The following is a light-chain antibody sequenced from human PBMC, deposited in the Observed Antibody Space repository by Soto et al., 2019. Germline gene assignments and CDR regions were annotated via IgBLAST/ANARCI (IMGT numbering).Light chain of an antibody. Sequence: IVMTQSAATPSASPGARATLSCRASQSISSNLAWYQQNPGQAPRPLIYGVSSRATGVPARFSGSGSGTEVTLTINSLLSEDFVVYYCQQYNRWPRAFAQGTKVDIK. J-gene: IGKJ1*01. CDR1: QSISSN. V-gene: IGKV3-15*01. CDR2: GVS. CDR3: QQYNRWPRA.